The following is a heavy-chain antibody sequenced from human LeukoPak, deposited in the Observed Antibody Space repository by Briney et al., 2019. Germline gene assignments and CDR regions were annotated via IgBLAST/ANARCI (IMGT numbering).Heavy chain of an antibody. CDR3: ARETGYGSGWYDY. J-gene: IGHJ4*02. Sequence: GGSLRLSCAASGFTFSSYAMSWVRQAPGKGLEWVSVIYSGGSTYYADSVKGRFTISRDNSKNTLYLQMNSLRAEDTAVYYCARETGYGSGWYDYWGQGTLVTVSS. CDR1: GFTFSSYA. V-gene: IGHV3-53*01. D-gene: IGHD6-19*01. CDR2: IYSGGST.